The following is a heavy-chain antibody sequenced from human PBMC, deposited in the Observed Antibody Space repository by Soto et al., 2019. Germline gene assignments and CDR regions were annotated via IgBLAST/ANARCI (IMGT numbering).Heavy chain of an antibody. D-gene: IGHD4-17*01. V-gene: IGHV1-18*04. Sequence: WASVKVSCKASGYTFTSYGISWVRQAPGQGLEWMGWISAYNGNTNYAQKLQGRVTMTTDTSTSTAYMELRSLRSDDTAVYYCARDQSYGDYVTNTLYYYYGMDVWGQGTTVTVSS. CDR3: ARDQSYGDYVTNTLYYYYGMDV. CDR1: GYTFTSYG. CDR2: ISAYNGNT. J-gene: IGHJ6*02.